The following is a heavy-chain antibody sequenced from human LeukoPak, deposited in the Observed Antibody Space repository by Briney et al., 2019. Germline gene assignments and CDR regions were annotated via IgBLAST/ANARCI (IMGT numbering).Heavy chain of an antibody. CDR2: SNSDGSST. D-gene: IGHD5-12*01. V-gene: IGHV3-74*01. J-gene: IGHJ5*02. CDR3: ARDYSGWSLDP. CDR1: GFTFNRHW. Sequence: GGSLRLSCAASGFTFNRHWMHWVRQAPGKGLVWVSRSNSDGSSTVYADSVKGRFTISRDNAKNTLYLQMNSLRAEDTAVYYCARDYSGWSLDPWGQGTLVTVSS.